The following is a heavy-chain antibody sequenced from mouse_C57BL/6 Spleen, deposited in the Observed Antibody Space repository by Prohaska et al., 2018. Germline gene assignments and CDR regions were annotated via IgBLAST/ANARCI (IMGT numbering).Heavy chain of an antibody. J-gene: IGHJ3*01. V-gene: IGHV1-50*01. D-gene: IGHD4-1*01. CDR3: ARTGLTGGFAY. Sequence: QVQLQQPGAELVKPAASVKLSCKALGYTFTSYWMQWVKQRPGQGLEWIGEIDTSDSYTNYNQKCKCKATLTVDTSSSTAYMHLSSLTSVDSAVYYCARTGLTGGFAYWGQGTLVTVSA. CDR1: GYTFTSYW. CDR2: IDTSDSYT.